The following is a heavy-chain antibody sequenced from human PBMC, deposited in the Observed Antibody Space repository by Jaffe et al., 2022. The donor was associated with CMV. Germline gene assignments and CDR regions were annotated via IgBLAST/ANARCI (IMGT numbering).Heavy chain of an antibody. D-gene: IGHD6-13*01. J-gene: IGHJ6*03. CDR1: GFTFSSYS. CDR3: AREGYSSSWYYYYYYMDV. V-gene: IGHV3-21*01. Sequence: EVQLVESGGGLVKPGGSLRLSCAASGFTFSSYSMNWVRQAPGKGLEWVSSISSSSSYIYYADSVKGRFTISRDNAKNSLYLQMNSLRAEDTAVYYCAREGYSSSWYYYYYYMDVWGKGTTVTVSS. CDR2: ISSSSSYI.